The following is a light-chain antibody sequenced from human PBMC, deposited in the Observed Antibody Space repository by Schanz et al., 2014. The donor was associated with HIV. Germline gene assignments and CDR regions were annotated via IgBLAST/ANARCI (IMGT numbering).Light chain of an antibody. CDR2: SND. Sequence: QSVLTQPPSASGTPGQRVTISCSGSSSNIGSNTVNWYQQLPGMAPKLLIYSNDQRPSGVPDRFSGSKSGTSASLAISGLQAEDEADYYCQSYDSSLSVVFGGGTKLTVL. J-gene: IGLJ2*01. CDR1: SSNIGSNT. CDR3: QSYDSSLSVV. V-gene: IGLV1-44*01.